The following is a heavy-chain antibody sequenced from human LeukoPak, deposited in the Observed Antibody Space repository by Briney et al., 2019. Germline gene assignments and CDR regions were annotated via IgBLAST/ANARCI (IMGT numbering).Heavy chain of an antibody. V-gene: IGHV3-21*01. J-gene: IGHJ3*02. CDR2: ITSNSDYI. CDR3: ARESCSGGSCYSAAFDI. D-gene: IGHD2-15*01. Sequence: SPGGSLRLSCAASGFTFSTYSMNWARQAAGKGLEWVSSITSNSDYIYYADSVKGRFTISRDNAKNSLYLQMNSLRAEDTAVYYCARESCSGGSCYSAAFDIWGQGTMVTVSS. CDR1: GFTFSTYS.